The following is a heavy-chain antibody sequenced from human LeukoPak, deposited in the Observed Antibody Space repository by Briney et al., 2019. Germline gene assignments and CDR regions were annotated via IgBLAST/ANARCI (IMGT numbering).Heavy chain of an antibody. J-gene: IGHJ3*02. Sequence: GGALRLSCAASGFTFSSYSMNWVRQAPGKVLEWVSSISSSSSYIYYADSVKGRFTISRDNAKNSLYLQMNSLRAEDTAVYYCARDRERYYDFWSGPDAFDIWGQGTMVTVSS. CDR3: ARDRERYYDFWSGPDAFDI. D-gene: IGHD3-3*01. V-gene: IGHV3-21*01. CDR2: ISSSSSYI. CDR1: GFTFSSYS.